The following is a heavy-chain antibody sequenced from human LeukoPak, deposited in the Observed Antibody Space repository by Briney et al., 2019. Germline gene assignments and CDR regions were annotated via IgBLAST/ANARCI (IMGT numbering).Heavy chain of an antibody. CDR3: ARGSLGYSSSWYYYYGMDV. J-gene: IGHJ6*02. Sequence: GSVKVSCKASGYTFTSYGISWVRQAPGQGLEWMGWISAYNGNTNYAQKLQGRVTMTTDTSTSTAYMELRSLRSDDTAVYYCARGSLGYSSSWYYYYGMDVWGQGTTVTVSS. CDR1: GYTFTSYG. D-gene: IGHD6-13*01. CDR2: ISAYNGNT. V-gene: IGHV1-18*01.